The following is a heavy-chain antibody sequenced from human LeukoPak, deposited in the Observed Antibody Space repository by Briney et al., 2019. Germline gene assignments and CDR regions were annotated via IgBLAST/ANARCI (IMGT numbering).Heavy chain of an antibody. V-gene: IGHV4-61*01. Sequence: SETLSLTCTVFGGSVSSGSYYWSWIRQPPGKGLEWIGYIYYSGSTNYNPSLKSRVTISVDTSKNQSSLKLSSVTAADTAVYYCARDGGAVVVPAAMGFDYGDYRPRYYGMDVWGQGTTVTVSS. CDR1: GGSVSSGSYY. D-gene: IGHD2-2*01. J-gene: IGHJ6*02. CDR2: IYYSGST. CDR3: ARDGGAVVVPAAMGFDYGDYRPRYYGMDV.